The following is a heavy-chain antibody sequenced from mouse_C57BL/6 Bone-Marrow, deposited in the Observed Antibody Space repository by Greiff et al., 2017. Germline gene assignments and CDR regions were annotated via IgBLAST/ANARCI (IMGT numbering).Heavy chain of an antibody. V-gene: IGHV1-81*01. D-gene: IGHD4-1*01. CDR2: IYPRYGST. J-gene: IGHJ3*01. CDR1: GYTFTSYG. Sequence: QVQLQQPGAELARPGASVKLSCKASGYTFTSYGISWVKQSPGQGLAWIGAIYPRYGSTSYNEKFKGKATLTVDKSSSTAYMELRILTSEYSAVYFCARAWGPAGFAYWGQGTLVTVSA. CDR3: ARAWGPAGFAY.